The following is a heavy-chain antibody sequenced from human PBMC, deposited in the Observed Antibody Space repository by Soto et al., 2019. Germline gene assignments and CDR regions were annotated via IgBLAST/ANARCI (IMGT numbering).Heavy chain of an antibody. CDR3: ARGGAFLEWSFDAFDI. Sequence: QVQLVQSGAEVKKPGASVKVSCKATGYTFTRYGISWVRQAPGQGIEWMAWISAYNGNTNYAQKLQGRVTMTTDTSTSTAYMELRSLRSDDTAVYYCARGGAFLEWSFDAFDIWGQGTMVTVSS. CDR1: GYTFTRYG. D-gene: IGHD3-3*01. CDR2: ISAYNGNT. V-gene: IGHV1-18*01. J-gene: IGHJ3*02.